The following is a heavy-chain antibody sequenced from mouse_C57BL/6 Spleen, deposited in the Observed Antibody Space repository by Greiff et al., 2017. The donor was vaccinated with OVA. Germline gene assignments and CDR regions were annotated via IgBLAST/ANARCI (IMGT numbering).Heavy chain of an antibody. D-gene: IGHD1-1*01. CDR3: ARSPITTVVARYFDV. V-gene: IGHV1-64*01. J-gene: IGHJ1*03. CDR1: GYTFTSYW. Sequence: QVQLQQPGAELVKPGASVKLSCKASGYTFTSYWMHWVKQRPGQGLEWIGMIHPNSGSTNYNEKFKSKATLTVDNSSSTAYMQLSSLTSEDSAVYYCARSPITTVVARYFDVWGTGTTVTVSS. CDR2: IHPNSGST.